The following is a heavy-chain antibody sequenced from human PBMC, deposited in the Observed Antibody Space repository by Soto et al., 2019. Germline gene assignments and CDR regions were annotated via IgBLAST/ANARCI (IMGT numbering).Heavy chain of an antibody. CDR3: ARDLAIIEVAATAFDI. D-gene: IGHD6-19*01. V-gene: IGHV1-18*01. CDR1: GYTFTSYG. CDR2: ISAYNGNT. Sequence: GASVKVSCKASGYTFTSYGISWVRQAPGQGLEWMGWISAYNGNTNYAQKLQGRVTMTTDTSTSTAYMELRGLRSDDTAVYYCARDLAIIEVAATAFDIWGQGTMVTVSS. J-gene: IGHJ3*02.